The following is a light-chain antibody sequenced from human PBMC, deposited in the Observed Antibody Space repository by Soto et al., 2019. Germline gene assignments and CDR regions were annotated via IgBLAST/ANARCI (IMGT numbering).Light chain of an antibody. J-gene: IGKJ2*01. Sequence: EIVLTQSPGTLSLSPGERATLSCRASQIVSSRFLAWYQQKPGQAPRLLMYGASSRATGIPDRFSGTGSGTDFTLTISRLEPEDFAVYYCQQYGSSPYTFGLGTKLEIK. V-gene: IGKV3-20*01. CDR2: GAS. CDR3: QQYGSSPYT. CDR1: QIVSSRF.